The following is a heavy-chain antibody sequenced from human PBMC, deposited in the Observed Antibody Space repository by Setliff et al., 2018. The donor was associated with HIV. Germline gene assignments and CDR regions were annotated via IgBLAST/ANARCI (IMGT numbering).Heavy chain of an antibody. V-gene: IGHV5-10-1*01. J-gene: IGHJ5*02. CDR3: ARHVRPGYCSSTSCPTHNWFDP. CDR1: GYSFTSYW. D-gene: IGHD2-2*03. Sequence: GESLKISCKGSGYSFTSYWISWVRQMPGKGLEWMGRIDPSDSYTNYRPSFQGHVTISADKSISTAYLQWSSLKASDTAMYYCARHVRPGYCSSTSCPTHNWFDPCGQGTLVTVSS. CDR2: IDPSDSYT.